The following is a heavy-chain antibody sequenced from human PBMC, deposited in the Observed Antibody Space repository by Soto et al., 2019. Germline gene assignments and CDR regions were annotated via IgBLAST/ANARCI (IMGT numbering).Heavy chain of an antibody. Sequence: SGGGLVQPGGSLRLSCAASGFTFRNYAMSWVRQAPGKGVEWVSGISDAGGTTYYADSVKGRFTISRDNFRNTLYLAMNSLRAEDTAFYYCATGRAYWGQGTLVTVSS. CDR3: ATGRAY. CDR2: ISDAGGTT. V-gene: IGHV3-23*01. CDR1: GFTFRNYA. J-gene: IGHJ4*02.